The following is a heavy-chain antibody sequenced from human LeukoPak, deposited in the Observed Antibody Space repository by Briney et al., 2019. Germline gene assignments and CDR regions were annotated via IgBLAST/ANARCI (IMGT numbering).Heavy chain of an antibody. V-gene: IGHV3-21*01. Sequence: KPGGSLRLSCAASGFTFSTYSMNWVRQAPGKGLEWVSSVSSSSSYIYYADSVKGRFTISRDNAKNSLYLQMSSLRAEDTAVYYCARVKAEEYSSGWYQDYWGQGTLVTVSS. J-gene: IGHJ4*02. CDR2: VSSSSSYI. D-gene: IGHD6-19*01. CDR1: GFTFSTYS. CDR3: ARVKAEEYSSGWYQDY.